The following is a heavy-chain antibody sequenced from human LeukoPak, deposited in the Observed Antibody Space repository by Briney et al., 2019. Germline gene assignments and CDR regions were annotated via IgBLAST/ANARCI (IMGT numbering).Heavy chain of an antibody. CDR1: GFTFSSYA. CDR2: ISGSGGST. J-gene: IGHJ4*02. D-gene: IGHD1-26*01. CDR3: ASWPVPKGDFDY. V-gene: IGHV3-23*01. Sequence: GGSLRLSCAASGFTFSSYAMSWVRQAPGKGLGWVSAISGSGGSTYYADSVKGRFTISRDNSKNTLNLQMNSLRAEDTAVYYCASWPVPKGDFDYWGQGTLVTVSS.